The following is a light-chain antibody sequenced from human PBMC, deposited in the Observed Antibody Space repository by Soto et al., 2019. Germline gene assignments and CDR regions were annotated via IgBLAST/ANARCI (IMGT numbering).Light chain of an antibody. J-gene: IGKJ1*01. CDR3: QQYNSYSWT. CDR1: QSVSSS. V-gene: IGKV1-5*03. CDR2: KAS. Sequence: TQSPGTLSLSPGERATLSCRASQSVSSSYLAWYQQKPGKAPKFLIYKASTLESGVPSRFSGSGSGTEFTLTISSLQPNDFATYYCQQYNSYSWTFGQGTKVEIK.